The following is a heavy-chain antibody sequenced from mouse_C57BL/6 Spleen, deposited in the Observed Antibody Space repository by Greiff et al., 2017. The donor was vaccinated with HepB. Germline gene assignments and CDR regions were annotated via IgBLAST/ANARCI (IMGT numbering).Heavy chain of an antibody. Sequence: EVQLVESEGGLVQPGSSMKLSCTASGFTFSDYYMAWVRQVPEKGLEWVANINYDGSSTYYLDSLKSRFIISRDNAKNILYLQMSSLKSEDTATYYCARDTALDYWGQGTTLTVSS. CDR3: ARDTALDY. CDR2: INYDGSST. CDR1: GFTFSDYY. V-gene: IGHV5-16*01. J-gene: IGHJ2*01. D-gene: IGHD1-2*01.